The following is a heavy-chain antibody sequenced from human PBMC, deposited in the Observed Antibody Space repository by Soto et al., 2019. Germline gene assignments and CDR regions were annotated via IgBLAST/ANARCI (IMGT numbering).Heavy chain of an antibody. CDR3: AKDLPYDFWSGYYSGRYYYYGMDV. J-gene: IGHJ6*02. Sequence: LRLSCAASGVTFSSYGMHWVRLAPGKGLEWVAVISYDGSNKYYADSVKGRFTISRDNSKNTLYLQMNSLRAEDTAVYYCAKDLPYDFWSGYYSGRYYYYGMDVWGQGTTVTVSS. CDR2: ISYDGSNK. CDR1: GVTFSSYG. D-gene: IGHD3-3*01. V-gene: IGHV3-30*18.